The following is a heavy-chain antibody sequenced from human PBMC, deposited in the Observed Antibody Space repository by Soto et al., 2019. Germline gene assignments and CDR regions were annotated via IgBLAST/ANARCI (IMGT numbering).Heavy chain of an antibody. Sequence: QVQLQQSGPGLVKPSETLSLTCTVSSGPSRSHNWGWIRQPPGGGLEWIGYIYHTGDTSYNPSLSRRVTISANTSTNHISLTLRSVTAADTAVYYCVRQGIGDLHGVVDVWGQGTRVSVSS. CDR1: SGPSRSHN. CDR2: IYHTGDT. V-gene: IGHV4-59*08. CDR3: VRQGIGDLHGVVDV. J-gene: IGHJ6*02. D-gene: IGHD3-10*01.